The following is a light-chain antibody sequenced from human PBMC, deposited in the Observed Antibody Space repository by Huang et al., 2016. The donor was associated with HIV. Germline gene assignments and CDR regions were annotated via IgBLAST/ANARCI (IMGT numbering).Light chain of an antibody. Sequence: DIQMTQSPSTLSASVGDRVTITCRASQSIGSWLAWYQQKPGKAPKLLSSKASSLQSGVPSRFSGSGSGTQFTLTIRTLHPDDFATYYCQQCYASSYIFGQGTKLEIK. J-gene: IGKJ2*01. CDR1: QSIGSW. V-gene: IGKV1-5*03. CDR3: QQCYASSYI. CDR2: KAS.